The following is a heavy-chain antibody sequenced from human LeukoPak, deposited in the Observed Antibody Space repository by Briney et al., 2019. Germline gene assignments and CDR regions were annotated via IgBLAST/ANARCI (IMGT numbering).Heavy chain of an antibody. J-gene: IGHJ5*02. Sequence: PGGSLRLSCAASGFTFSSYAMSWVRQAPGKGLEWVSAISGSGGSTYYADSVKGRFTISRDNSKNTLYLQMNSLRAEDTAVYYCAKDIGSSGWYVWWFDPWGQGTLVTVSS. CDR2: ISGSGGST. CDR1: GFTFSSYA. D-gene: IGHD6-19*01. CDR3: AKDIGSSGWYVWWFDP. V-gene: IGHV3-23*01.